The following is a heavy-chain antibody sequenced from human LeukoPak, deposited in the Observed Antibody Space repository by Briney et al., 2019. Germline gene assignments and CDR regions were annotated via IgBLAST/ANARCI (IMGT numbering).Heavy chain of an antibody. Sequence: GGSLRLSCAASGFTFSSYAMSWVRQAPGKGLEWVSAISGSGGSTYYADSVKGRFTISRDNSKNTLYLQMNGLRAEDTAVYYCARCSGSTFYGMDVWGQGTTVTVSS. CDR3: ARCSGSTFYGMDV. CDR1: GFTFSSYA. V-gene: IGHV3-23*01. J-gene: IGHJ6*02. D-gene: IGHD3-10*02. CDR2: ISGSGGST.